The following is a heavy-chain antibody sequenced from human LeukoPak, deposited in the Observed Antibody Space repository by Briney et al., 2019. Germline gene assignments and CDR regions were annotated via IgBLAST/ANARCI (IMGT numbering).Heavy chain of an antibody. D-gene: IGHD1-7*01. J-gene: IGHJ4*02. V-gene: IGHV5-51*01. Sequence: GESLEISRKGSGYHFTSYWIGRVRQVPGKGLEWMGIIYPGDSDTRYSPSFQGQVTISADKSISTAYLQWSSLKASDTAMYYCARPSNWNFAGDWGQGTLVTVSS. CDR1: GYHFTSYW. CDR2: IYPGDSDT. CDR3: ARPSNWNFAGD.